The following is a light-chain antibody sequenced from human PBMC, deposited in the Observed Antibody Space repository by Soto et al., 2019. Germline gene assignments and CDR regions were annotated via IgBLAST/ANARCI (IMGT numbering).Light chain of an antibody. Sequence: DVQMTQSPSSLSACVGGSGTITGRASQSISTYLNWYQQKPGKAPHLLIFAASTLQSGVPSRFSGSGSGTDFTLTIRSLQPEDFATYYCQQSYTAPLTFGGGTKVDIK. CDR2: AAS. V-gene: IGKV1-39*01. J-gene: IGKJ4*01. CDR1: QSISTY. CDR3: QQSYTAPLT.